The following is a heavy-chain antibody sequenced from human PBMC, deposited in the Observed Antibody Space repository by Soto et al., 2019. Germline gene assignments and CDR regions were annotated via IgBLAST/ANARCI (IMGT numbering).Heavy chain of an antibody. J-gene: IGHJ4*02. Sequence: QVQLQESGPGLVKPSQTLSLTCTVSGGSISSGGYYWSWIRQHPGKGLEWIGYIYYSGSTYYNPSLKIRVTVSVDTSKHQFSLKLSSVTAADTAVYYCARGADTAMVNFDYWGQGTLVTVSS. CDR3: ARGADTAMVNFDY. D-gene: IGHD5-18*01. CDR2: IYYSGST. V-gene: IGHV4-31*03. CDR1: GGSISSGGYY.